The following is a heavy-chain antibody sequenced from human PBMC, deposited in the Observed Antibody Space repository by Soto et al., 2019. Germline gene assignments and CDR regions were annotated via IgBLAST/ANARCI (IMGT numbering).Heavy chain of an antibody. CDR1: GGSMSNGDYY. CDR2: IYNSGSP. Sequence: SDTLSLTCTISGGSMSNGDYYWNWIRQPPGKGLEWIGYIYNSGSPYYNPSLKTRVTISADTSKNQFSLKLTSVTAADTAVYFCARSQRGYRYRPFDSWGQRTLVTVS. D-gene: IGHD3-16*02. CDR3: ARSQRGYRYRPFDS. V-gene: IGHV4-30-4*02. J-gene: IGHJ4*02.